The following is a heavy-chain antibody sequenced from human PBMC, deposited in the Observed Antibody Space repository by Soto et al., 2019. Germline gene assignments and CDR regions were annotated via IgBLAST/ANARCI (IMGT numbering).Heavy chain of an antibody. CDR1: GFAFSRFG. Sequence: PGGSLRLSCAGSGFAFSRFGMHWVRQAPGKGLEWVACITFNGSKEYYVDSVKGRFAISRDNSMNTLYLQMSSLGPEDTAVYYCATDPGAFAGAMRHWGRGTLVTVSS. CDR2: ITFNGSKE. V-gene: IGHV3-30*03. J-gene: IGHJ4*02. CDR3: ATDPGAFAGAMRH. D-gene: IGHD3-16*01.